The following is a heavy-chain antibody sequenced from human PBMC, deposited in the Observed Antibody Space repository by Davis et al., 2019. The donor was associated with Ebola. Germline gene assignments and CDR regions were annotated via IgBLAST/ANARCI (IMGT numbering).Heavy chain of an antibody. CDR3: ATDPYGANPQSADY. CDR1: GFTFSSYW. J-gene: IGHJ4*02. D-gene: IGHD4/OR15-4a*01. V-gene: IGHV3-74*01. CDR2: INSDGSFT. Sequence: PGGSLRLSCAASGFTFSSYWMHWVRQAPGKGLVWVSRINSDGSFTSYADSVKGRFTISRDNAKDTLFLQMNSLRADDTAVYYCATDPYGANPQSADYWGQGSLVTVSS.